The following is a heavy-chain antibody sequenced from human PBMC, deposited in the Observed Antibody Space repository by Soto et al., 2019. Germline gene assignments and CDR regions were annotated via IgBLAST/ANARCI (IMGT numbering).Heavy chain of an antibody. J-gene: IGHJ4*02. D-gene: IGHD7-27*01. Sequence: QVQLVESGGGVVQPGRSLRLSCAVSGFTFRSYGMHWVRQPPGKGLEWVAVIWYDGGSKYHEDSVKGRFTISRDNSKKKLDLQKNSPRGEDTAGYYWARGEPGMEKKNYFDHWGQGTLVNVSA. V-gene: IGHV3-33*01. CDR2: IWYDGGSK. CDR3: ARGEPGMEKKNYFDH. CDR1: GFTFRSYG.